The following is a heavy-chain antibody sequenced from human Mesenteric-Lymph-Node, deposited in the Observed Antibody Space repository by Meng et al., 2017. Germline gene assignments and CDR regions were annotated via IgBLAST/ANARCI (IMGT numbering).Heavy chain of an antibody. Sequence: QVQLQQWGAELLKPSETLSLTCAVYGGPFSGYYWSWIRQPPGKGLEWIGEINHSGSTTYNPSLKSRVTISEDTSKNQFSLKLSSVTAADTAVYYCARGNARFYDILTGYVYWGQGTLVTVSS. V-gene: IGHV4-34*01. D-gene: IGHD3-9*01. CDR2: INHSGST. CDR3: ARGNARFYDILTGYVY. J-gene: IGHJ4*02. CDR1: GGPFSGYY.